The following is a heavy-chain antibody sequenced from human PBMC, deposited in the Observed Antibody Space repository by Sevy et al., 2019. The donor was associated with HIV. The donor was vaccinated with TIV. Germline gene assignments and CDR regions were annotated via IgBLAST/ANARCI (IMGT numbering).Heavy chain of an antibody. CDR2: LYFGCGEI. J-gene: IGHJ4*02. CDR1: GFTFSKYS. V-gene: IGHV3-23*01. D-gene: IGHD2-8*01. CDR3: AREGCTKPHDY. Sequence: EGSLRLSCAASGFTFSKYSMSWVRQPPGKGLEWVSTLYFGCGEINYADSVKGRFTISRDNSKSSVYLQMNNLRPEDTAVYYCAREGCTKPHDYWGQGTLVTVSS.